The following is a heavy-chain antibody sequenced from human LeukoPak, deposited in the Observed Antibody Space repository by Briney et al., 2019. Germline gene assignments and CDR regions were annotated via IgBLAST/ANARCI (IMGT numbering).Heavy chain of an antibody. J-gene: IGHJ4*02. V-gene: IGHV1-8*01. CDR3: ARGPPNWGYDY. CDR2: MSPNSGNT. Sequence: ASVKVSCKASGYTFTSYDINWVRQATGQGLEWMGWMSPNSGNTGYAQKFQGRVTMTRSTSMSTAYMELSSLRSEDTAVYYCARGPPNWGYDYWGRGTLVTVSS. D-gene: IGHD7-27*01. CDR1: GYTFTSYD.